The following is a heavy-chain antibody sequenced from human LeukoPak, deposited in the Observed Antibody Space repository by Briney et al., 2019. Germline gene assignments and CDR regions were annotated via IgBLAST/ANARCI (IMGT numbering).Heavy chain of an antibody. D-gene: IGHD4-23*01. Sequence: SETLSLTCAVPGGSISISNSNWWSWVRQPPGKGLEWIGEIYHSGSTNYNPSLKSRVTISVDKSKNQFSLKLSSVTAADTAVYYCARDLHGGNSFTSDWYFDLWGRGTLVTVSP. J-gene: IGHJ2*01. CDR3: ARDLHGGNSFTSDWYFDL. CDR1: GGSISISNSNW. CDR2: IYHSGST. V-gene: IGHV4-4*02.